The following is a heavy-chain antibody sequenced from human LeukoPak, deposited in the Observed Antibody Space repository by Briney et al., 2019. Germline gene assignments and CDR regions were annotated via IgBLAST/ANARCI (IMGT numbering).Heavy chain of an antibody. Sequence: PGGSLRLSCAASGFTFNSYEMNWVRQAPGKGLQWVSYISSSGSTIYYADSVKGRFTISRDNAKNSLYLQANSLRAEDTAVYYCARGSGYRTYYYYMDVWGKGTTVTVSS. D-gene: IGHD3-22*01. CDR3: ARGSGYRTYYYYMDV. CDR2: ISSSGSTI. CDR1: GFTFNSYE. V-gene: IGHV3-48*03. J-gene: IGHJ6*03.